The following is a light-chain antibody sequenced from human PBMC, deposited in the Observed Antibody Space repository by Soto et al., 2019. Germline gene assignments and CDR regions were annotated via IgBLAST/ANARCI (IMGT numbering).Light chain of an antibody. J-gene: IGKJ1*01. Sequence: EIVMTQSPGTLSVSPGERATLSCRASQSVSSNLAWYQQKPGQAPSLLIYGASTRATGIPARFSGCGSGTEFALTISSLQSEDFAVYYCQQYNNWPRTFGQGTKVEIK. CDR3: QQYNNWPRT. CDR1: QSVSSN. CDR2: GAS. V-gene: IGKV3-15*01.